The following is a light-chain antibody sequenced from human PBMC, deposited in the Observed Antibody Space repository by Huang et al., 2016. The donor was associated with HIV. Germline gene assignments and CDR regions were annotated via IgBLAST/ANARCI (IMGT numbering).Light chain of an antibody. CDR1: QSISSF. CDR2: AAS. V-gene: IGKV1-39*01. J-gene: IGKJ4*01. Sequence: DIQMTQSPSSLSASMGDRVTINCRASQSISSFLNWYKPKSGKAPKLLFYAASNLQNWVSSRFRGGGSGTDFTLTINNLQPEDFATYYCQQTATVPLTFGGGTKVEIK. CDR3: QQTATVPLT.